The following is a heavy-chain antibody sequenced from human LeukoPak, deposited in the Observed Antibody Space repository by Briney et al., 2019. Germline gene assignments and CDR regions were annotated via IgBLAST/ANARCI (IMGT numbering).Heavy chain of an antibody. Sequence: GGSLRLSCAASGFTFSSYAMSWVRQAPGKGLEWVSAISGSGGSTYYADSVKGRFTISRDNSKNTLYLQMNSLRAEDTAVYYCAKDLSSANWKEGYWGQETLVTVSS. D-gene: IGHD1-20*01. CDR3: AKDLSSANWKEGY. J-gene: IGHJ4*02. CDR1: GFTFSSYA. V-gene: IGHV3-23*01. CDR2: ISGSGGST.